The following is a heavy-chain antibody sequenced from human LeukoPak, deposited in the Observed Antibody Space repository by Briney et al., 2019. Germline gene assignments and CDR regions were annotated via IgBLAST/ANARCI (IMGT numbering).Heavy chain of an antibody. Sequence: SETLSLTCTVSGGSISSSSYYWGWIRQPPGKGLEWIGSIYYNGSTYYNPSLKSRVTISVDTSKNQFSLKLSSVTAADTAVYYCATVYYYDSSGYSKNYYYYYMDVWGKGTTVTVSS. CDR2: IYYNGST. CDR1: GGSISSSSYY. J-gene: IGHJ6*03. CDR3: ATVYYYDSSGYSKNYYYYYMDV. V-gene: IGHV4-39*01. D-gene: IGHD3-22*01.